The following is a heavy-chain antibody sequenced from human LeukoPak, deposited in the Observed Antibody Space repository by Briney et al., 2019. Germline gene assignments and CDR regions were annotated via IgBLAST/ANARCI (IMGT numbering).Heavy chain of an antibody. D-gene: IGHD5-18*01. CDR1: GGTFSSYA. V-gene: IGHV1-69*13. CDR2: IIPIFGTA. Sequence: SVKVSCKASGGTFSSYAISWVRQAPGQGLEWMGGIIPIFGTANYAQKFQGRVTITADESTSTAYMELSSLRSEDTAVYYCARGEWDTAMVLNYWGQGTLVTVSS. J-gene: IGHJ4*02. CDR3: ARGEWDTAMVLNY.